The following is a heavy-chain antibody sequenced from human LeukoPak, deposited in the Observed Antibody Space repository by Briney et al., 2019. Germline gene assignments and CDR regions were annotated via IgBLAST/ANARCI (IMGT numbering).Heavy chain of an antibody. V-gene: IGHV3-48*03. D-gene: IGHD6-13*01. CDR2: ISSSGSTI. J-gene: IGHJ4*02. Sequence: GGSLRLSYSASGFTFPSYEMNWFRQAPGKGLEWVSYISSSGSTIYYADSVKGRFTISRDNAKKSLYLQMNSLRAEDTAVYYYARNRQQWEQELVHPSFDYWGQGTLVTVSS. CDR1: GFTFPSYE. CDR3: ARNRQQWEQELVHPSFDY.